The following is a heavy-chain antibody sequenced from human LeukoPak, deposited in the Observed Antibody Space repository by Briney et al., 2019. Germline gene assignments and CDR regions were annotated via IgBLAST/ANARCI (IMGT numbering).Heavy chain of an antibody. V-gene: IGHV3-30-3*01. CDR1: GFTFSSYA. CDR2: ISYDGSNK. J-gene: IGHJ4*02. Sequence: GGSLRLSCAASGFTFSSYAMCWVRQAPGKGLESVALISYDGSNKYYADSVKGRFTISRDNSKNTLYLQMNSLRAEDTAVYYCARAPRPDYYDSSGYSDYWGQGTLVTVSS. CDR3: ARAPRPDYYDSSGYSDY. D-gene: IGHD3-22*01.